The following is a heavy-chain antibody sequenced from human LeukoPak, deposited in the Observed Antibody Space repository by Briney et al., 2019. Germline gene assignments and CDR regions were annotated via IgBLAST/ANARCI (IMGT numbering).Heavy chain of an antibody. V-gene: IGHV3-23*01. CDR3: AKDHPPAGYYYDSSALDY. Sequence: PGGSLRLSCAASGFTFSSYAMSWVRQAPGKGLEWVSAISGSGGSTYYADSVKGRFTISRDNSKNTLYLQMNSLRAEDTAVYYCAKDHPPAGYYYDSSALDYWGQGTLVTVSS. CDR1: GFTFSSYA. CDR2: ISGSGGST. D-gene: IGHD3-22*01. J-gene: IGHJ4*02.